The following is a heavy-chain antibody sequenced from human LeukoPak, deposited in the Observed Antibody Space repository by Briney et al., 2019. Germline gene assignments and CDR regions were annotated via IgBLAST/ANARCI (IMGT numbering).Heavy chain of an antibody. Sequence: SETLSLTCAAYGGSFSGYYWSWIRQPPGKGLEWIGEINHSGSTNYNPSLKSRVTISVDTSKNQFSLKLSSVTAADTAVYYCARGKIGSSSWYSRNWFDPWGQGTLVTVSS. D-gene: IGHD6-13*01. J-gene: IGHJ5*02. CDR1: GGSFSGYY. V-gene: IGHV4-34*01. CDR3: ARGKIGSSSWYSRNWFDP. CDR2: INHSGST.